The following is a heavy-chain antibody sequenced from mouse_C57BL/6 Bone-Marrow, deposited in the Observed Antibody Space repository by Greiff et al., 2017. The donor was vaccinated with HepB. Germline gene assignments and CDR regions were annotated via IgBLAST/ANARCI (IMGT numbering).Heavy chain of an antibody. CDR2: IDPSDSYT. V-gene: IGHV1-59*01. Sequence: QVQLQQPGAELVRPGTSVKLSCKASGYTFTSYWMHWVKQRPGQGLEWIGVIDPSDSYTNYNQKFKGKATLTVDTSSSTAYMQLSSLTSEDSAVYYCARERVYYGSSSWFAYWGQGTLVTVSA. D-gene: IGHD1-1*01. CDR1: GYTFTSYW. J-gene: IGHJ3*01. CDR3: ARERVYYGSSSWFAY.